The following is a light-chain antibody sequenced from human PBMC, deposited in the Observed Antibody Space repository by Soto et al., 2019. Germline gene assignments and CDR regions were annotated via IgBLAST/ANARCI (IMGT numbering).Light chain of an antibody. CDR1: QSVSSN. CDR2: GAS. Sequence: EIVIAQSPTTLSVSPGERATLSFRASQSVSSNLAWYQQKPGQAPRLLIYGASTRATGIPARFSGSGSGTEFTLTISSLQSEDFAVYYCQQYNNWPLTFGGGTKVDIK. CDR3: QQYNNWPLT. V-gene: IGKV3-15*01. J-gene: IGKJ4*01.